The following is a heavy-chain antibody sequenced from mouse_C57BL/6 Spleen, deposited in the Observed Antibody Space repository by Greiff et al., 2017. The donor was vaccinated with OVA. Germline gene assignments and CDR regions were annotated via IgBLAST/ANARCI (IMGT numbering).Heavy chain of an antibody. V-gene: IGHV1-50*01. Sequence: QVQLQQPGAELVKPGASVKLSCKASGYTFTSYWMQWVKQRPGQGLEWIGEIDPSDSYTNYNQKFKGKATLTVDTSSSTAYMQLSSLTSEDSAVYYCARHYGNYVDYWGQGTTLTVSS. CDR2: IDPSDSYT. J-gene: IGHJ2*01. CDR3: ARHYGNYVDY. CDR1: GYTFTSYW. D-gene: IGHD2-1*01.